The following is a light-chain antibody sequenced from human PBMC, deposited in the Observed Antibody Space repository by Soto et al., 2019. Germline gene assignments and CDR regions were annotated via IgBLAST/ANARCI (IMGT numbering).Light chain of an antibody. CDR1: SSNIGSNS. CDR3: AAWDDSLNGYYV. CDR2: SNN. Sequence: QSVLTQPPSASGTPGQRVTISCSGSSSNIGSNSVTWYQQLPGTAPTLLIFSNNQRPSGVPDRFSGSKSGTSASLAISGLQSEDEADYYCAAWDDSLNGYYVFGTGTRSPS. V-gene: IGLV1-44*01. J-gene: IGLJ1*01.